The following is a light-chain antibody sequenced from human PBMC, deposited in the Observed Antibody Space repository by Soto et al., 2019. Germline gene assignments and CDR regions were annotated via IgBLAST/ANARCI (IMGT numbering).Light chain of an antibody. CDR3: CSYAGSYTGV. CDR1: SSDVGGYNY. J-gene: IGLJ3*02. Sequence: QSALTQLRSVSGSPGQSVTISCTGTSSDVGGYNYVSWYQHHPGKAPKLMIYGVSKRPSGVPDRFSGSKSGNTASLTISGLQAEDEADYYCCSYAGSYTGVFGGGTKLTVL. V-gene: IGLV2-11*01. CDR2: GVS.